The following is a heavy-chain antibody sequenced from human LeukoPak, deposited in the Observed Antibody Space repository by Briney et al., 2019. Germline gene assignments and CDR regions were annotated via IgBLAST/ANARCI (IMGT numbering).Heavy chain of an antibody. D-gene: IGHD6-6*01. V-gene: IGHV4-34*01. CDR3: ARALAALDY. CDR2: INHSGST. Sequence: NASETLSLTCAVYGGSFSGYYWSWIRQPPGKGLEWIGEINHSGSTSYNPSLKSRVTISVDTSKNQFSLKLSSVTAADTAVYYCARALAALDYWGQGTLVTVSP. CDR1: GGSFSGYY. J-gene: IGHJ4*02.